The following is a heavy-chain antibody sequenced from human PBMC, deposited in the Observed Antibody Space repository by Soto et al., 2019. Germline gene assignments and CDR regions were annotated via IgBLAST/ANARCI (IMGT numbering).Heavy chain of an antibody. CDR1: NVSITSSY. V-gene: IGHV4-59*01. Sequence: SETLSLTCSVSNVSITSSYWNWIRQSPGKGLEWIGFVYHTGTTKYNPSLKGRVTMSIGTSRNEFSLRLTSVTTADTAFYFCARDFAGRGPFDPWGPGTQVTVSS. CDR2: VYHTGTT. J-gene: IGHJ5*01. D-gene: IGHD3-3*01. CDR3: ARDFAGRGPFDP.